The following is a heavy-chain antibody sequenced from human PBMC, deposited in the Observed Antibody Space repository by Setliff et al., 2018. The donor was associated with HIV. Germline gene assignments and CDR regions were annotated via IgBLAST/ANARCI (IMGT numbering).Heavy chain of an antibody. CDR2: IYPGDSDT. D-gene: IGHD6-25*01. CDR1: GYSFTSYW. J-gene: IGHJ4*02. CDR3: VRYIGAAAGYIDH. V-gene: IGHV5-51*01. Sequence: PGESLKISCQGSGYSFTSYWIGWVRQMPGKGLEWMGIIYPGDSDTRYSPSFQGQVTISADKSISTAYLDWASLKASDTAMYYCVRYIGAAAGYIDHWGQGTLVTVSS.